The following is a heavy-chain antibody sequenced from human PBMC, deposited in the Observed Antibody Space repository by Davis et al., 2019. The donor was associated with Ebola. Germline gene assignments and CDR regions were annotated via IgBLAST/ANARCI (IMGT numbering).Heavy chain of an antibody. CDR2: ISYDGSNK. Sequence: SPKTPRAAPGFTLRSYGMHWVRQAPGNGLEWVAVISYDGSNKYHADSVKGRFTISRDNSKNTLYLQMNSLRAEDTAVYYCAKESPAAAGVLDYWGQGTLVTVSS. CDR3: AKESPAAAGVLDY. CDR1: GFTLRSYG. V-gene: IGHV3-30*18. J-gene: IGHJ4*02. D-gene: IGHD6-13*01.